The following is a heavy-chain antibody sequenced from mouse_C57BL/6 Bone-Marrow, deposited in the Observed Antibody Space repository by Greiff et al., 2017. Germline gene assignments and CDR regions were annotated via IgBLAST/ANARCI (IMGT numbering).Heavy chain of an antibody. V-gene: IGHV3-1*01. CDR2: ISYSGST. CDR3: ARGYYDYGLYYFDY. D-gene: IGHD2-4*01. CDR1: GYSITSCYD. J-gene: IGHJ2*01. Sequence: DVQLQESGPGMVKPSQSLSLTCTVTGYSITSCYDWHWIRHFPGNKLEWLGYISYSGSTNYNQSLKSRISITHDTSKNHFFLKLNSVTTEDTATYYCARGYYDYGLYYFDYWGQGTTLTVSS.